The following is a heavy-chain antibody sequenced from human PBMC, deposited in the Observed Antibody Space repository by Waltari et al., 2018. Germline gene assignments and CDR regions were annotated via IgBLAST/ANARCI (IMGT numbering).Heavy chain of an antibody. CDR1: GYTFTGYY. CDR3: ARGRKVPAAPRIWFDP. V-gene: IGHV1-2*02. J-gene: IGHJ5*02. D-gene: IGHD2-2*01. CDR2: INPNSGGT. Sequence: QVQLVQSGAEVKKPGASVKVSCKASGYTFTGYYMHWVRQAPGQGLEWMGGINPNSGGTNYAQKFQGRVTMTRDTSISTAYMELSRLRADDTAVYYCARGRKVPAAPRIWFDPWGQGTLVTVSS.